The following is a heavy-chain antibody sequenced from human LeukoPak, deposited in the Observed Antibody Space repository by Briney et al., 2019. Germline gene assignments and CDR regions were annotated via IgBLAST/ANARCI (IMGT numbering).Heavy chain of an antibody. V-gene: IGHV1-46*01. Sequence: GASVKVSCKASGNTFICYWIHWVRQAPGQGVEWMGPINPIGAATTGAQAFQGRVTTTRDTSTSTVYVELSSLRSEDTAVYYCARDGQHLKHFDYWGQGTLVTVSS. J-gene: IGHJ4*02. CDR3: ARDGQHLKHFDY. D-gene: IGHD6-13*01. CDR2: INPIGAAT. CDR1: GNTFICYW.